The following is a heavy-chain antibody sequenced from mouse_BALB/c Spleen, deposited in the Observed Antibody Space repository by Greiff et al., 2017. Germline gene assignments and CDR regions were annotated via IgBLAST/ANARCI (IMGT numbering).Heavy chain of an antibody. CDR1: GFTFSSYT. Sequence: EVKVVESGGGLVQPGGSLKLSCAASGFTFSSYTMSWVRQTPEKRLEWVAYISNGGGSTYYPDTVKGRFTISRDNAKNTLYLQMSSLKSEDTAMYYCARHAHDGYYPFAYWGQGTLVTVSA. CDR2: ISNGGGST. J-gene: IGHJ3*01. D-gene: IGHD2-3*01. V-gene: IGHV5-12-2*01. CDR3: ARHAHDGYYPFAY.